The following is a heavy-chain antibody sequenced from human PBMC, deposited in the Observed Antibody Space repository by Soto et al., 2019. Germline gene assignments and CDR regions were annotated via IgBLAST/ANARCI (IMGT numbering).Heavy chain of an antibody. J-gene: IGHJ6*02. CDR1: GFTFSSYG. D-gene: IGHD6-19*01. CDR3: AKAQLRAVAVTYGMDV. CDR2: ISYDGSNK. V-gene: IGHV3-30*18. Sequence: QVQLVESGGGVVQPGRSLRLSCAASGFTFSSYGMHWVRQAPGKGLEWVAVISYDGSNKYYADSVKGRFTISRDNSKNTLYLQMNSLRAEDTAVYYCAKAQLRAVAVTYGMDVWGQGTTVTVSS.